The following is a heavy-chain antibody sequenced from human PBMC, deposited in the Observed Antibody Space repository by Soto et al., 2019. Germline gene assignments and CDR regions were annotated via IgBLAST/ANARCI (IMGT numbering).Heavy chain of an antibody. Sequence: GGSLRLSCAASGFTFSSYAMHWVRQAPGKGLEWVAVISYDGSNKYYADSVKGRFTIPRDNSKNTLYLQMNSLRAEDTAVYYCARGKIIGRDIVVVPAAMAGYGMDVWGQGTTVTVSS. CDR3: ARGKIIGRDIVVVPAAMAGYGMDV. V-gene: IGHV3-30-3*01. D-gene: IGHD2-2*01. CDR2: ISYDGSNK. J-gene: IGHJ6*02. CDR1: GFTFSSYA.